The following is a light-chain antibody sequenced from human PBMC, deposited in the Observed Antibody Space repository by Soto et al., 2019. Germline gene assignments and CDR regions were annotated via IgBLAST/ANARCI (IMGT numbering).Light chain of an antibody. Sequence: DIQLTQSPSFLSASVVDRVTITCRASQGISSYLAWYQQKPGKAHKLLIYAASTLQRGVPSRFSGSGSGTEFTLTISSLQPEDFATYYCQQLNSYPLTFGGGTKVEIK. V-gene: IGKV1-9*01. J-gene: IGKJ4*01. CDR3: QQLNSYPLT. CDR2: AAS. CDR1: QGISSY.